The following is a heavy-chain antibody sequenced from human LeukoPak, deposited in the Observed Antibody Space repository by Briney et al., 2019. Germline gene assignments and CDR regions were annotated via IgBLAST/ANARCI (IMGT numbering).Heavy chain of an antibody. CDR1: GVSISSYY. Sequence: SGTLSLTCTVSGVSISSYYWSWIRQPPGKGLEWIGYIYYSGSTNYNPSLKSRVTISVDTSKNQFSLKLSSVTAADTAVYYCARAGYSSSVDYWGQGTLVTVSS. V-gene: IGHV4-59*01. D-gene: IGHD6-13*01. CDR3: ARAGYSSSVDY. J-gene: IGHJ4*02. CDR2: IYYSGST.